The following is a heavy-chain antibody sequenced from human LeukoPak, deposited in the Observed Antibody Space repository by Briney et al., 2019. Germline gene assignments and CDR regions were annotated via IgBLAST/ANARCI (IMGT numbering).Heavy chain of an antibody. CDR1: GYTFTDYY. Sequence: GASVKVSCKASGYTFTDYYMHWVRQAPGQGLEWMGWINPNSGGTNYAQKFQGWVTMTRDTSISTAYMELSRLRSDDTAVYYCARDARFGGLLSNWFDPWGQGTLVTVSS. D-gene: IGHD3-10*01. V-gene: IGHV1-2*04. CDR2: INPNSGGT. CDR3: ARDARFGGLLSNWFDP. J-gene: IGHJ5*02.